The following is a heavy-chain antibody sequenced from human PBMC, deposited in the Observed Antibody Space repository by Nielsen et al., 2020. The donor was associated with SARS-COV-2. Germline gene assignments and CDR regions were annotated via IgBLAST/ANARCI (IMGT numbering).Heavy chain of an antibody. V-gene: IGHV1-2*02. J-gene: IGHJ4*02. CDR2: FNPGSGGT. CDR1: GYTFTAYY. Sequence: ASVKVSCKASGYTFTAYYIHWVRQAPGQGLEWMGWFNPGSGGTNYAQKFQGRVTMTRDTSTSTVYMELSSLRSEDTAVYYCASTAMVGGFDYWGQGTLVTVSS. CDR3: ASTAMVGGFDY. D-gene: IGHD5-18*01.